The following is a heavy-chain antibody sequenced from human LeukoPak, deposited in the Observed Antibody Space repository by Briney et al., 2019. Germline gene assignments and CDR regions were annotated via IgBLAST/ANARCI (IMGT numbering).Heavy chain of an antibody. J-gene: IGHJ5*02. Sequence: SETLSLACAVSGDSISNSDYYWGWIRQSPGTGLEWITLINYSGHTFYNPSLRSRVTISVDMPKNQFSLNLNSVTAADTAVYYCARRRKDLNWFDPWGQGTLVTVSS. CDR1: GDSISNSDYY. CDR3: ARRRKDLNWFDP. V-gene: IGHV4-39*01. CDR2: INYSGHT.